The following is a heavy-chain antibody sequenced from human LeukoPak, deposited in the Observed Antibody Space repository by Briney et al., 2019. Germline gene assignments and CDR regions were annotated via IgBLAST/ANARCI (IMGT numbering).Heavy chain of an antibody. J-gene: IGHJ4*02. D-gene: IGHD1-1*01. V-gene: IGHV3-21*01. CDR3: AARTGTTLEYFDY. Sequence: PGGSLRLSCAASGFTFSSYSMNWVRQAPGKGLEWVSSISSSSSYIYYADSVKGRFTISRDNAKNSLYLQMNSLRAEDTAVYYCAARTGTTLEYFDYWGQGALVTVSS. CDR2: ISSSSSYI. CDR1: GFTFSSYS.